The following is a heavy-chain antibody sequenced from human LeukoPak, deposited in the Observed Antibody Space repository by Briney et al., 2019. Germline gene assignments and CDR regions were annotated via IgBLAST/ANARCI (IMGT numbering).Heavy chain of an antibody. J-gene: IGHJ4*02. Sequence: PSETLSLTCAVFGGSFSGYYWSWIRQSPEKGLEWIGEMSHTGATNYNPSLKSRVTVSVDTSKNQFSLKLSSVTAADTAVYYCARGGHVDTAMVSGYWGQGTLVTVSS. CDR3: ARGGHVDTAMVSGY. V-gene: IGHV4-34*01. CDR2: MSHTGAT. D-gene: IGHD5-18*01. CDR1: GGSFSGYY.